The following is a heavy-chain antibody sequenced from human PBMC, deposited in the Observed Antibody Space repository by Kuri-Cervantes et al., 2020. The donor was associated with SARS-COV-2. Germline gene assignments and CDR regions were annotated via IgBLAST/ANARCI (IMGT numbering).Heavy chain of an antibody. J-gene: IGHJ4*02. Sequence: GSLRLSCAASGFSFSSYGMSWVRQAPGKGLEWIGEINHSGSTYYNPSLKSRVTISVDTSKNQFSLKLSSVTAADTAVYYCARFEGVVPFDYWGQGTLVTVSS. V-gene: IGHV4-34*01. CDR3: ARFEGVVPFDY. CDR1: GFSFSSYG. CDR2: INHSGST. D-gene: IGHD2-21*01.